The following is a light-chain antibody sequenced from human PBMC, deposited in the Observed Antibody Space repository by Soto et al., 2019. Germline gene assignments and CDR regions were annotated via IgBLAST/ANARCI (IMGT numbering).Light chain of an antibody. Sequence: DIQMTQSPSSLSASVGDRVTITCRASQSITNYVHWYQQKPGKAPNFLIYAASSLQTGVPSRFSGSGSGTDFTLTITGLQPEDSATYYCQQTLSVPRTFGLGTKVDIK. J-gene: IGKJ1*01. CDR1: QSITNY. CDR2: AAS. CDR3: QQTLSVPRT. V-gene: IGKV1-39*01.